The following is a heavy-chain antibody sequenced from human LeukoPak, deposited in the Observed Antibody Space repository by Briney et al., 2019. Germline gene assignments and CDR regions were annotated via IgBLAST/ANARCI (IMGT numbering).Heavy chain of an antibody. Sequence: PGGSLRLSCAASGFTFSNAWMTWVRQAPGKGLEWVSYISSSSSTIYYTDSVKGRFTISRDNAKNSLYLQMNSLRAEDTAVYYCARANIWFGESTFDYWGQGTLVTVSS. CDR1: GFTFSNAW. CDR2: ISSSSSTI. V-gene: IGHV3-48*04. CDR3: ARANIWFGESTFDY. J-gene: IGHJ4*02. D-gene: IGHD3-10*01.